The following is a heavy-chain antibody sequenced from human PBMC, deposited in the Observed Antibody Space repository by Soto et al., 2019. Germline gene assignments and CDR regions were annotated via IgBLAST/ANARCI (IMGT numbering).Heavy chain of an antibody. V-gene: IGHV3-53*01. J-gene: IGHJ4*02. D-gene: IGHD5-18*01. CDR2: INSDGST. Sequence: EVQLVESAGGLIPPGGSLRLSCAASGFLVNSAYMTWVRQAPGKGLEWLSMINSDGSTLYAESVKGRFTISRDNSKNRLDLQMNSLRAEDTAMYYCARSGYSFAWGYWGQGTLVIVTS. CDR3: ARSGYSFAWGY. CDR1: GFLVNSAY.